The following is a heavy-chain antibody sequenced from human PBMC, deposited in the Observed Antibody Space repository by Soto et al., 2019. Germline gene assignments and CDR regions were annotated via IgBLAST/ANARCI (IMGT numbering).Heavy chain of an antibody. CDR1: GDSINTAYY. V-gene: IGHV4-30-4*01. CDR3: ARDSAAKYYGSRTYDPHFDP. CDR2: IHYTAGT. Sequence: SETMSLTCSVSGDSINTAYYWTWIRQHPGKGLEWIGHIHYTAGTFYSPSLKSRLSLSIDTSKNQFSLRLTSVTAADTAVYYCARDSAAKYYGSRTYDPHFDPWGQGTLVTVAS. J-gene: IGHJ5*02. D-gene: IGHD3-22*01.